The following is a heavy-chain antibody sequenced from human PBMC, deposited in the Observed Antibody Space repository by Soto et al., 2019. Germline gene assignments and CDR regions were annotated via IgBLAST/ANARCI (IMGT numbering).Heavy chain of an antibody. CDR3: ARTSYSTGYYFDY. V-gene: IGHV4-31*03. CDR1: GGSISSGGYY. D-gene: IGHD6-19*01. CDR2: IYYSGST. J-gene: IGHJ4*02. Sequence: SETLSLTCTVSGGSISSGGYYWSWIRQHPGKGLEWIGYIYYSGSTYYNPSLKSRVTLSVDTSKNQFSLKLSSVTAADTAVYYCARTSYSTGYYFDYWGQGTLVTVSS.